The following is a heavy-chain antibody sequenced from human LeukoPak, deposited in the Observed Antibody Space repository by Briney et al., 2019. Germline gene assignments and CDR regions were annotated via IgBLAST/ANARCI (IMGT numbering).Heavy chain of an antibody. Sequence: SETLSLTCTVPGGSISSSSYYWGWIRQPPGKGLEWIGSIYYSGSTYYNPSLKSRVTISVDTSKNQFSLKLSSVTAADTAVYYCARQGSSAYYPLFYWGQGTLVTVSS. CDR1: GGSISSSSYY. V-gene: IGHV4-39*01. D-gene: IGHD3-22*01. CDR3: ARQGSSAYYPLFY. J-gene: IGHJ4*02. CDR2: IYYSGST.